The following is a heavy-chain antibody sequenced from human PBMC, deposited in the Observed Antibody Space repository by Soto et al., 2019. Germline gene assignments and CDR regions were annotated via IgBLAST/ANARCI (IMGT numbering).Heavy chain of an antibody. Sequence: QVQLVESGGGVVQPGTSLRLSCAASGFTFKTHAMHWVSQAPVKGLEWMAVIAYDGNEKFYADSVKGRFTISRDNSKNSLYLQINTLRNEDTAVYYCGKDVGDYVPYYYGVDVWGQGTTVTVSS. D-gene: IGHD1-26*01. V-gene: IGHV3-30*18. CDR1: GFTFKTHA. CDR2: IAYDGNEK. J-gene: IGHJ6*02. CDR3: GKDVGDYVPYYYGVDV.